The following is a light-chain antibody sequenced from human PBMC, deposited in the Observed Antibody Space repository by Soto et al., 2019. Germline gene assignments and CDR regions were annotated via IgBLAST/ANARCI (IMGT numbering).Light chain of an antibody. CDR3: QQYGSSLRT. Sequence: EIVLTQSPGTLALSPGERATLSCRASQSVSSSYLAWYQQKPGQAPRLLIYGASSRATGIPDRFSGSWSGTDFTLTISRLEPEDFAVYYCQQYGSSLRTFGQGTKVESK. V-gene: IGKV3-20*01. CDR1: QSVSSSY. CDR2: GAS. J-gene: IGKJ1*01.